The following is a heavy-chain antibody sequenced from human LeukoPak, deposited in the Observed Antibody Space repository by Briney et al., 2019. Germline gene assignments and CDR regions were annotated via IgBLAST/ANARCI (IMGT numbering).Heavy chain of an antibody. D-gene: IGHD2-2*01. CDR1: GYSFTNFW. CDR3: ARHEGYCISSSCSDTFDI. V-gene: IGHV5-51*01. J-gene: IGHJ3*02. CDR2: IYPGDSDT. Sequence: GESLKISCKGSGYSFTNFWIGWVRPMPGKGLEWMGIIYPGDSDTRYSPSFQGQVTISADKSLSTAYLQWSSLKASDTAMYYCARHEGYCISSSCSDTFDIWGQGTMVTVSS.